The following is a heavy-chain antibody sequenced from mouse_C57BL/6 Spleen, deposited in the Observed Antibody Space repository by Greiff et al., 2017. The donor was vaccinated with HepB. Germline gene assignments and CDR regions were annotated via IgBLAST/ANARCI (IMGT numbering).Heavy chain of an antibody. V-gene: IGHV10-3*01. CDR3: VREEELGGIYYFDY. CDR2: IRSKSSNYAT. Sequence: DVKLVESGGGLVQPKGSLKLSCAASGFTFNTYAMHWVRQAPGKGLEWVARIRSKSSNYATYYADSVKDRFTISRDDSQSMLYLQMNNLKTEDTAMYYCVREEELGGIYYFDYWGQGTTLTVSS. J-gene: IGHJ2*01. D-gene: IGHD4-1*01. CDR1: GFTFNTYA.